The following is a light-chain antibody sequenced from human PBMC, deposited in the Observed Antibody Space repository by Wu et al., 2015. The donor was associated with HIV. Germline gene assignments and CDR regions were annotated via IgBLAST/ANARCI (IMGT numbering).Light chain of an antibody. CDR1: QGISSY. Sequence: DIQLTQSPSFLSVSVGDRVTITCRASQGISSYLAWYQQQPGKAPKLLIYAASTLQSGVPSRFSGSGSGTEFTLTISSLQPDDFASYYCQHMGTFGQGTKLEI. V-gene: IGKV1-9*01. J-gene: IGKJ2*01. CDR3: QHMGT. CDR2: AAS.